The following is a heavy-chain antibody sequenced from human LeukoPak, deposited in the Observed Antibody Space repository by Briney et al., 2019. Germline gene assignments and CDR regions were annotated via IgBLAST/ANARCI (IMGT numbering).Heavy chain of an antibody. CDR2: VYPGDSDT. CDR3: ARQYDLLAGPYYLDY. D-gene: IGHD3/OR15-3a*01. Sequence: GESLKLSCKGSGYSFNNFWIAWARQTPGRGLEWMGHVYPGDSDTQYNPSFEGQVTVSADKSVSTAYLHLSSLKASDSGIYYCARQYDLLAGPYYLDYWGQGTLVTVSS. J-gene: IGHJ4*01. CDR1: GYSFNNFW. V-gene: IGHV5-51*01.